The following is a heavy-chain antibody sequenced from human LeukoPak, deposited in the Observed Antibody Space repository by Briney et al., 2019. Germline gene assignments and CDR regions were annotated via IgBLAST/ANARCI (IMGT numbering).Heavy chain of an antibody. J-gene: IGHJ4*02. CDR3: ARAGDSSGWSEIDY. V-gene: IGHV3-48*01. CDR2: ISSSSSTI. CDR1: GFTFSSYS. Sequence: PGGSLRLSCAASGFTFSSYSMNWVRQAPGKWLEWVSYISSSSSTIYYADSVKGRFTISRDNAKNSLYLQMNSLRAEDTAVYYCARAGDSSGWSEIDYWGQGTLVTVSS. D-gene: IGHD6-19*01.